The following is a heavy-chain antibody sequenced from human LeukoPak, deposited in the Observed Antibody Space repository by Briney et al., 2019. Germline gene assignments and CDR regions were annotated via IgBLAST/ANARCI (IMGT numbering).Heavy chain of an antibody. CDR3: AKDRGSGYLDY. CDR1: GFTFSSYG. CDR2: ISYDGGNK. D-gene: IGHD6-19*01. V-gene: IGHV3-30*18. J-gene: IGHJ4*02. Sequence: AGRSLRLSCAASGFTFSSYGMHWVRQAPGKGLEWVAVISYDGGNKYYADSVKGRFTISRDNSKNTLYLQMNSLRAEDTAVYYCAKDRGSGYLDYWGQGTLVTVSS.